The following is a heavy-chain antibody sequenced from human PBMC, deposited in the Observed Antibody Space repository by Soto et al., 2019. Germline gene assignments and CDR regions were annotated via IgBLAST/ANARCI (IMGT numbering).Heavy chain of an antibody. CDR3: ARGRYGDY. J-gene: IGHJ4*02. Sequence: QVHLVQSGAEVKKPGASVKVSCKGSGYAFTTYVITWVRQAPGQGLEWMGWISAHNGNTNYAQNLQVRLSVTRDTSTRTAYMELRSRRSDDTAVYYCARGRYGDYWGQGALVTVSS. CDR1: GYAFTTYV. D-gene: IGHD1-1*01. CDR2: ISAHNGNT. V-gene: IGHV1-18*01.